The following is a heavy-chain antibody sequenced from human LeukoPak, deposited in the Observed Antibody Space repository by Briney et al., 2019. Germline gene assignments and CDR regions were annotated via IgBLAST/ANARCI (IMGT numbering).Heavy chain of an antibody. Sequence: SETLSLTCAVSGGSISSGGYSWSWIRQPPGKGLAWIGYIYHSGSTYYNPSLKSRVTISVDRSKNQFSLKLSSVTAADTAVYYCARGGYYGSGSYFDYWGQGTLVTVSS. CDR2: IYHSGST. D-gene: IGHD3-10*01. CDR1: GGSISSGGYS. CDR3: ARGGYYGSGSYFDY. J-gene: IGHJ4*02. V-gene: IGHV4-30-2*01.